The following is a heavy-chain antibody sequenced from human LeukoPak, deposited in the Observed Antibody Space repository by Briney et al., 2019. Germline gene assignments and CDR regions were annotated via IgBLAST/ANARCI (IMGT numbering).Heavy chain of an antibody. Sequence: ASVKVSCKASGYSFTAYYMHWVRQAPGQGLEWMGWINPNSGGTNYAQKFQGRVTMTRDTSISTAYMELSRLRSDDTAVYYCARDYYDSSGFGAFDIWGQGTMVTVSS. CDR3: ARDYYDSSGFGAFDI. V-gene: IGHV1-2*02. J-gene: IGHJ3*02. D-gene: IGHD3-22*01. CDR1: GYSFTAYY. CDR2: INPNSGGT.